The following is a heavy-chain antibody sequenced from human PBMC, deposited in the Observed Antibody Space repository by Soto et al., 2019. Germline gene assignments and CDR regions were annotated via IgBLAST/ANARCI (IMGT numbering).Heavy chain of an antibody. CDR1: GRAIRIGADA. D-gene: IGHD5-18*01. J-gene: IGHJ3*02. V-gene: IGHV4-30-2*01. CDR2: IYHSGST. Sequence: PSDTLPHTCAHSGRAIRIGADAGSCIRKPPGKCLEWIGYIYHSGSTYYNPSLKSRVTISVDRSKSQFSLKLSSVTAAYTAVYYCARVWGYSYGLASDIWGQGTMDT. CDR3: ARVWGYSYGLASDI.